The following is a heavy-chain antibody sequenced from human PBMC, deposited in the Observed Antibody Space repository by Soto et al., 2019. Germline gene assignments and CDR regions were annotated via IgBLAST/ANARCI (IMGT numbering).Heavy chain of an antibody. V-gene: IGHV4-39*07. CDR3: ARGLITGSQYSGGWYYFDS. D-gene: IGHD1-26*01. CDR2: IYYSGSI. CDR1: GGSISSNNYY. J-gene: IGHJ4*02. Sequence: SETLSLTCSVSGGSISSNNYYWGWIRQPPGKRLEWIGSIYYSGSIYHNPSLKSRVTISVDTSNSQFSLELSSVTAADTAVYYCARGLITGSQYSGGWYYFDSWGQGTQVTVSS.